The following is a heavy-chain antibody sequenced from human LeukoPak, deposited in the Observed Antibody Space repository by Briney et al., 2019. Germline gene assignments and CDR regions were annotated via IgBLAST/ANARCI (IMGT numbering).Heavy chain of an antibody. Sequence: SETLSLTCTVSSGSINSYYWGWVRQPAGSGLEWIGRIYTTGKTDYNPSLKSRLTMSVDTSKRQFSLNLTSVTAADTAIYYCARHGYTASHYFLDYWSQGTLVTVSS. CDR1: SGSINSYY. V-gene: IGHV4-4*07. CDR3: ARHGYTASHYFLDY. D-gene: IGHD3-16*01. CDR2: IYTTGKT. J-gene: IGHJ4*02.